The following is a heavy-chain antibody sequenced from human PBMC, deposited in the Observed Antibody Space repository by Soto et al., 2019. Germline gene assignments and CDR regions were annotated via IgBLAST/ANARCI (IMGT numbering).Heavy chain of an antibody. V-gene: IGHV4-61*01. CDR3: ARTTAVPNTLRSRYFFDY. CDR2: VYYSGTT. CDR1: GGSVSNKTYY. Sequence: SETLSLTCSVSGGSVSNKTYYWSWIRQPPGRRLEWIGYVYYSGTTNYNPSLKSRVTISVDLSKNQFSLRLSSVTTADTALYYCARTTAVPNTLRSRYFFDYWGQGTRGTVSS. D-gene: IGHD4-17*01. J-gene: IGHJ4*02.